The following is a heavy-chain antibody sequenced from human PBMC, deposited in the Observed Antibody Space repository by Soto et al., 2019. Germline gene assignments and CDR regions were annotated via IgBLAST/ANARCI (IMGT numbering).Heavy chain of an antibody. D-gene: IGHD1-26*01. CDR2: IYYSGVT. J-gene: IGHJ4*02. CDR1: GDSISDFY. CDR3: AALGRYVNYIEN. V-gene: IGHV4-59*01. Sequence: LSLTCNVSGDSISDFYCSWIRQSPGKGLEFIGYIYYSGVTYYNPSLQSRVTFSMDTSKSQFSLQLKSVTAADTAIYYCAALGRYVNYIENWGQGTLVTVTS.